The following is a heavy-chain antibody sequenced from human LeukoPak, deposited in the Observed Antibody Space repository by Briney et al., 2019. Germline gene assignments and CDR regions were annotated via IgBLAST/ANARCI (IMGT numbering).Heavy chain of an antibody. Sequence: EASVKVSCKASGYTFTGYYMHWVRQAPGQGLEWMGWINPNSGGTNYAQKFQGRVTMTRDTSISTAYMELSRLRSDDTAVYYCARGGLTDYGDYWFDPWGQGTLVTVSS. CDR1: GYTFTGYY. D-gene: IGHD4-17*01. J-gene: IGHJ5*02. V-gene: IGHV1-2*02. CDR3: ARGGLTDYGDYWFDP. CDR2: INPNSGGT.